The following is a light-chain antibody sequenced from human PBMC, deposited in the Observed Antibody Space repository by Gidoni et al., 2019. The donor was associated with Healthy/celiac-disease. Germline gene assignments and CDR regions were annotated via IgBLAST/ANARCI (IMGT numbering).Light chain of an antibody. CDR1: QRFLYSDNNKNY. J-gene: IGKJ4*01. CDR2: WAS. CDR3: QQYYSTPQLT. Sequence: DIVMTQSPDSLAVSLGERATINCKSSQRFLYSDNNKNYLAWYPQKPGQPPKLLIYWASTRESGVPDRFSGSGSGTDFTLTISSLQAEDVAVYYCQQYYSTPQLTFGGGTKVEIK. V-gene: IGKV4-1*01.